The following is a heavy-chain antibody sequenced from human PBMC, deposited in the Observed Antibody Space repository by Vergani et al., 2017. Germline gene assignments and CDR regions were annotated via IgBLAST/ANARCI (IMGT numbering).Heavy chain of an antibody. V-gene: IGHV3-48*03. CDR3: ERXGGDTAMVTDYYYYGMDV. CDR2: ISSSGSTI. J-gene: IGHJ6*02. D-gene: IGHD5-18*01. Sequence: EVQLVESGGGLVQPGGSLRLSCAASGFTFSSYEMNWVRQAPGKGLEWVSYISSSGSTIYYADSVKGRFTIPRDNAKNSLDLQMNSLRAEDTAVYYCERXGGDTAMVTDYYYYGMDVWGQGTTVTVSS. CDR1: GFTFSSYE.